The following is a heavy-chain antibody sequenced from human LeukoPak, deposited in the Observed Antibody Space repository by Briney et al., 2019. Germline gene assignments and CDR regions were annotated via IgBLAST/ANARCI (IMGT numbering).Heavy chain of an antibody. J-gene: IGHJ5*02. CDR2: IIPIFGTA. CDR1: GGTFSSYA. Sequence: SVKVSCKASGGTFSSYAISWVRQAPGQGLEWMGGIIPIFGTANYAQKFQGRVTITADESTSTAYMELSSLRSEDTAVYYCARVGSGWYNNWFDPWGQGTLVTVSS. CDR3: ARVGSGWYNNWFDP. D-gene: IGHD6-19*01. V-gene: IGHV1-69*13.